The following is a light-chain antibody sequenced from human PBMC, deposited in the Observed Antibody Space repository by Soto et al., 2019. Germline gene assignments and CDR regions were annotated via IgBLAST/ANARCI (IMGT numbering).Light chain of an antibody. V-gene: IGKV3-20*01. CDR3: QPYGISPFT. CDR1: QTVTSSY. J-gene: IGKJ3*01. Sequence: EIVLTQSPGTLSLSPGERATLSCRASQTVTSSYLAWYQQKPGQAPRLLIYGASSRATGIPDRFSGSGSGTDFTLTISRLEPEDFAVYYCQPYGISPFTFGPGTKVEFK. CDR2: GAS.